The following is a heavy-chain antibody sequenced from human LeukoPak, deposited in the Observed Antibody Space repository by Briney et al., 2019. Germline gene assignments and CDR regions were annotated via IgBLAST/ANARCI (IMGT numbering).Heavy chain of an antibody. V-gene: IGHV3-20*04. CDR3: ARDRGGWTFDN. Sequence: GGSLRLSCAASGFTFDDYGMSWVRQATGKGLEWVSGINWNGGSTASADSVKGRFTISRDNAKNSLYLQMNSLRAEDTAFYYCARDRGGWTFDNWGQGTLVTVSP. CDR1: GFTFDDYG. J-gene: IGHJ4*02. D-gene: IGHD6-19*01. CDR2: INWNGGST.